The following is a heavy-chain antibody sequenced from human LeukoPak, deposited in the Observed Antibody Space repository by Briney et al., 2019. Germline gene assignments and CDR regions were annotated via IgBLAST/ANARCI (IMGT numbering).Heavy chain of an antibody. CDR3: ARVRKYYYDSSGYYLDAFGI. D-gene: IGHD3-22*01. V-gene: IGHV1-69*01. Sequence: SVKVSCKASGYTFTGYYMHWVRQAPGQGLEWMGGIIPIFGTANYAQKFQGRVTITADESTSTAYMELSSLRSEDTAVYYCARVRKYYYDSSGYYLDAFGIWGQGAMVTVSS. CDR1: GYTFTGYY. J-gene: IGHJ3*02. CDR2: IIPIFGTA.